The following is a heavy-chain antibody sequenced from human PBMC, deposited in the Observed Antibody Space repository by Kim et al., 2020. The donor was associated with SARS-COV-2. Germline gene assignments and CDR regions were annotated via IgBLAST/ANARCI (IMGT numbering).Heavy chain of an antibody. Sequence: PPLNRRATISVDTSQNQFSLRLTSVIAADTAVYYCARIPNSGSTYGSFDCWGQGILVTVSS. D-gene: IGHD5-18*01. V-gene: IGHV4-4*09. CDR3: ARIPNSGSTYGSFDC. J-gene: IGHJ4*02.